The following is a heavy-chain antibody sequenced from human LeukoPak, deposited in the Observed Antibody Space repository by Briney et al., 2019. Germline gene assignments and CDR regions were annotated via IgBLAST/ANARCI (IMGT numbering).Heavy chain of an antibody. CDR2: IYPGDSDT. CDR1: GYSFTSYW. V-gene: IGHV5-51*01. CDR3: ARVAYCGGDCYSIFFDY. D-gene: IGHD2-21*02. Sequence: GESLKISCKGSGYSFTSYWIGWVRQMPGKGLEWMGIIYPGDSDTRYSPSFQGQVTVSADKSISTAYLQWSSLKASGTAMYYCARVAYCGGDCYSIFFDYWGQGTLVTVSS. J-gene: IGHJ4*02.